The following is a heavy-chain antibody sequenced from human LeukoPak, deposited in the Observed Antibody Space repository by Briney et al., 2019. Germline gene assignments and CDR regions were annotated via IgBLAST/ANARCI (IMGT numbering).Heavy chain of an antibody. J-gene: IGHJ4*02. CDR1: GFTSGDYA. V-gene: IGHV3-49*04. CDR3: TRGWITSGGVHFDY. D-gene: IGHD3-16*01. Sequence: GGSLRLSCTASGFTSGDYALTWVRQAPGKGLEWVGFIRSKSYGGTTEYAASVKGRFTISRDDSKSIAYLQMNSLKTEDTAVYFCTRGWITSGGVHFDYWGQGTLVTVSS. CDR2: IRSKSYGGTT.